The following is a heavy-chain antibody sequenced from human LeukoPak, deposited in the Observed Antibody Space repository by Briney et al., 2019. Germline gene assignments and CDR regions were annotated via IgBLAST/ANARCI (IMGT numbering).Heavy chain of an antibody. CDR3: ARDLDY. Sequence: GGSLRLSCAAFGFTFSSNYMNWVRQAPGKGLEWVSVIYSGGSTYYADSVKGRFTISRDNSKNTLYLQMNSLRAEDTAVYYCARDLDYWGQGTLVTVSS. V-gene: IGHV3-53*01. CDR2: IYSGGST. CDR1: GFTFSSNY. J-gene: IGHJ4*02.